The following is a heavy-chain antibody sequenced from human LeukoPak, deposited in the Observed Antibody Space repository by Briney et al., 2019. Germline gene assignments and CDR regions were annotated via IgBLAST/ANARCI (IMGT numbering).Heavy chain of an antibody. J-gene: IGHJ6*03. D-gene: IGHD3-10*01. CDR2: ISSSSSYI. Sequence: GGSLRLSCAASGFTFSNYWMGWVRQAPGKGLEWVSSISSSSSYIYYADSVKGRFTIYRDNAKNSLYLQMNSLRAEDTAVYYCARDGAPYGSGSYQRGPYYYYYMDVWGKGTTVTVSS. V-gene: IGHV3-21*01. CDR3: ARDGAPYGSGSYQRGPYYYYYMDV. CDR1: GFTFSNYW.